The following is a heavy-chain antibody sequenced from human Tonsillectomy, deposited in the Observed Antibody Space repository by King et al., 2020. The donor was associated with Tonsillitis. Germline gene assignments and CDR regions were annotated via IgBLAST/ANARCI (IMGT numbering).Heavy chain of an antibody. V-gene: IGHV3-30*04. Sequence: HVQLVESGGGVVQPGRSLRLSCAASGFTFSNYAMHWVRQAPGKGLEWVAVISYDGSNKYYADSVKGRFTISRDNSKNTLYLQMNSLRAEDTAVYYCARALGNDPANYYYYNMDVWGQGTTVTVSS. CDR3: ARALGNDPANYYYYNMDV. CDR1: GFTFSNYA. CDR2: ISYDGSNK. J-gene: IGHJ6*02. D-gene: IGHD1-1*01.